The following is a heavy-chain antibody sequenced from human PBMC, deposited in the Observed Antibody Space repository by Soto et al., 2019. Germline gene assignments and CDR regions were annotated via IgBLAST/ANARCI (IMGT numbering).Heavy chain of an antibody. D-gene: IGHD3-22*01. Sequence: EVQLLESGGGMVEPRGSLKLSCAASGFSFGTYVMNWVRQAPGKGLAWVSGISGSGGRVYSADSVKGRFTISRDNSRNTLYLQMNSLRDEDTAIYYCAMTRLYDTGTNDYHRDALDIWGQGTQVTVSS. V-gene: IGHV3-23*01. CDR3: AMTRLYDTGTNDYHRDALDI. CDR1: GFSFGTYV. CDR2: ISGSGGRV. J-gene: IGHJ3*02.